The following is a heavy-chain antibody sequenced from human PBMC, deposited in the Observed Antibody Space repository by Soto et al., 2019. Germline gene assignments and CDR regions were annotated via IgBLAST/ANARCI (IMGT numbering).Heavy chain of an antibody. Sequence: PGESLKISCKGSGYSLTSYWIGWVRQMPGKGLEWMGIIYPGDSDTRDRPSFQGQVTIAADKSISTAYLQWSSLKASDTAMYYCASCTLPLWPLWGRGNLVTVSS. CDR2: IYPGDSDT. CDR3: ASCTLPLWPL. D-gene: IGHD5-18*01. CDR1: GYSLTSYW. V-gene: IGHV5-51*01. J-gene: IGHJ4*02.